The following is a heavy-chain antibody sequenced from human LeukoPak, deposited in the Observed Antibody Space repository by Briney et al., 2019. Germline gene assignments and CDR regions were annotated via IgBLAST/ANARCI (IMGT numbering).Heavy chain of an antibody. CDR1: GFTFSDYS. D-gene: IGHD3-22*01. V-gene: IGHV3-15*01. CDR3: SSTYYSESSGLDC. CDR2: IKGITDGGTT. Sequence: GGSLRLSCTASGFTFSDYSMSWVRQAPGKGLEWVARIKGITDGGTTDYAAPVRGRFTISRDDSENTLFLEMSSLKTEDTAVYYCSSTYYSESSGLDCWGQGTLVTVSS. J-gene: IGHJ4*02.